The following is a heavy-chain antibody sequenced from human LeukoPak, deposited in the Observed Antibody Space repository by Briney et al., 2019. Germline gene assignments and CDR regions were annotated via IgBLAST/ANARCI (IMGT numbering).Heavy chain of an antibody. D-gene: IGHD3-16*01. CDR3: ARDRFGGQWSFDY. Sequence: GGSLRLSCAASGFTFSSYSMNWVRQAPGKGLEWVSSISSSSSYIYYADSVKGRFTISRDNAKNSLYLQMNSLRAEDTAVYYCARDRFGGQWSFDYWGQGTLVTVSS. CDR1: GFTFSSYS. V-gene: IGHV3-21*01. CDR2: ISSSSSYI. J-gene: IGHJ4*02.